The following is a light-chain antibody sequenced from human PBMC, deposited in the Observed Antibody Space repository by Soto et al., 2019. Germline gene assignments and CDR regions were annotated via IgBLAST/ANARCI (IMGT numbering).Light chain of an antibody. J-gene: IGKJ1*01. CDR3: LQYDSYPWT. Sequence: IQMTQSPSTLSASVGDNVTITCRASQSVTTWLAWSQHKPGQAPQVLIYKASTLESGVPSRFSGSGSGTQFSLIISSLQPGDVATYYCLQYDSYPWTFGQGTKVELK. V-gene: IGKV1-5*03. CDR1: QSVTTW. CDR2: KAS.